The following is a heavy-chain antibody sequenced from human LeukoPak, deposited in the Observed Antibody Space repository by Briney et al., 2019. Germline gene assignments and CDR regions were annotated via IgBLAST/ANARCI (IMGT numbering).Heavy chain of an antibody. CDR1: GYTFTSYA. V-gene: IGHV1-3*01. CDR3: ARWGTRGIPFDY. CDR2: INAGNGNT. D-gene: IGHD3-16*01. Sequence: ASVTVSCTASGYTFTSYAMHWVRQAPGQRLEWMGWINAGNGNTKYSQKFQGRVTITRDTSASTAYMELSSLRSEDTAVYYCARWGTRGIPFDYWGQGTLVTVSS. J-gene: IGHJ4*02.